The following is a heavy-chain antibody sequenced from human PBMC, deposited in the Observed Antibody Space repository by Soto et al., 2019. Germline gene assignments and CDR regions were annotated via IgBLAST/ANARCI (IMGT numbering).Heavy chain of an antibody. Sequence: SETLSLTCAVSGYSISSGYYWGWIRQTPVRGLEWIGSIHQSGNTYYNPSLKSRVTISVDTSKNQFSLKLSSVTAADTAVYFCARDVHYYDSNGFHWEAPFDFWGQGTQVTVSS. CDR1: GYSISSGYY. CDR3: ARDVHYYDSNGFHWEAPFDF. V-gene: IGHV4-38-2*02. J-gene: IGHJ4*02. D-gene: IGHD3-22*01. CDR2: IHQSGNT.